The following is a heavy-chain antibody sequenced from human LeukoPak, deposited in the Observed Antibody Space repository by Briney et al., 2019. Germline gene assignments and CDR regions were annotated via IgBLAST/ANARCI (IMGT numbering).Heavy chain of an antibody. J-gene: IGHJ4*02. D-gene: IGHD4-17*01. V-gene: IGHV4-39*01. CDR2: NSGST. CDR3: ATHKDYGDYYFDY. Sequence: SETLSLTCTVSGGSISSSSYYWGWIRQPPGKGLEWIGSNSGSTYYNPSLKSRVTISVDTSKNQFSLKLSSVTAADTAVYYCATHKDYGDYYFDYWGQGTLVTVSS. CDR1: GGSISSSSYY.